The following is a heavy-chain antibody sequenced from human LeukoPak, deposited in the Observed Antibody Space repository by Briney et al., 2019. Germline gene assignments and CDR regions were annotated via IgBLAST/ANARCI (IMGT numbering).Heavy chain of an antibody. CDR1: GFTFSSYS. Sequence: GGSLRLSCAASGFTFSSYSMNWVRQAPGKGLEWVSSISSSSSYIYYADSVKGRFTISRDNAKNSLYLQMNSLRAEDTAVYYCARETMIVVASFDYWGQGTLVTVSS. CDR2: ISSSSSYI. J-gene: IGHJ4*02. CDR3: ARETMIVVASFDY. D-gene: IGHD3-22*01. V-gene: IGHV3-21*01.